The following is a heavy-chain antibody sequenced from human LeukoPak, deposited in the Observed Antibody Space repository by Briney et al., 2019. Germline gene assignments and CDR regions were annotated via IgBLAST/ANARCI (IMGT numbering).Heavy chain of an antibody. CDR3: ARRPAYSHTDAFDV. V-gene: IGHV1-2*02. J-gene: IGHJ3*01. D-gene: IGHD1-26*01. CDR2: INPNSGGT. CDR1: GYTFTGYY. Sequence: ASVKVSCKASGYTFTGYYMHWVRQAPGQGLEWMGWINPNSGGTNYAQKFQGRVTMTRDTSISTAYMELSRLRSDDTAVYYCARRPAYSHTDAFDVWGQGTMVSVSS.